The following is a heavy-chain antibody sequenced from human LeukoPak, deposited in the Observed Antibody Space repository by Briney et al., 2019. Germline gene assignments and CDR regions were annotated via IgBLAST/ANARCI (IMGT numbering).Heavy chain of an antibody. Sequence: PGGSLRLSCAGSGFTFSDYSMNWVRQAAENGLEWVSSSSSSTTYIYYADSVKGRFTISRDNAKNSLYLQMNSLRAEDTAVYYCARGIYSGSKCYFVYWGQGTLVTVSS. V-gene: IGHV3-21*01. J-gene: IGHJ4*02. D-gene: IGHD5-12*01. CDR2: SSSSTTYI. CDR3: ARGIYSGSKCYFVY. CDR1: GFTFSDYS.